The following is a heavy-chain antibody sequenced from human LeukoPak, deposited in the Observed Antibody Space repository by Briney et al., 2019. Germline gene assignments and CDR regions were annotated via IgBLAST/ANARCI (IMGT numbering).Heavy chain of an antibody. CDR1: GGSINTYY. J-gene: IGHJ6*02. CDR2: VHRSGNA. Sequence: SETLSLTCSVSGGSINTYYWSWIRQPAGKGLEWIGRVHRSGNANYNPSLQSRVTMSVDTSKNQFSLRLSSVTAADTAVYYCVRDDIEYAVNYGMDVWGQGTAVSVSS. V-gene: IGHV4-4*07. CDR3: VRDDIEYAVNYGMDV. D-gene: IGHD2-15*01.